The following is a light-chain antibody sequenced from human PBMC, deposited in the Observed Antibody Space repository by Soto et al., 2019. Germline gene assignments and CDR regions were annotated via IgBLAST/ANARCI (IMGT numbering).Light chain of an antibody. CDR1: QSISSW. CDR3: QQYNSYPVT. CDR2: QAS. J-gene: IGKJ4*01. V-gene: IGKV1-5*03. Sequence: DIQMTQSPSTLSASVGDRVTTTCRASQSISSWLAGYQQKPGKAPQLLIYQASTLESGVPSRFSGSGSGTEFTHTITSLQPDDCATDACQQYNSYPVTFGGGTRVESK.